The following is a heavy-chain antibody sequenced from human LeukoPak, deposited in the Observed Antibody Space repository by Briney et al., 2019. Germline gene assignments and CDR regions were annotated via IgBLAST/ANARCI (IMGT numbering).Heavy chain of an antibody. J-gene: IGHJ4*02. CDR1: CYSFSNYW. CDR2: IYPSDSQT. D-gene: IGHD3-22*01. Sequence: GESLKIPFQGSCYSFSNYWIGWVRPMPGKGREWMGIIYPSDSQTRYSPSFQGQVTISVDKSISTAFLQWSSLQASDTAIYYCARRLRHYYDSSGYSTPYYFDYWGQGTLVTVSS. V-gene: IGHV5-51*01. CDR3: ARRLRHYYDSSGYSTPYYFDY.